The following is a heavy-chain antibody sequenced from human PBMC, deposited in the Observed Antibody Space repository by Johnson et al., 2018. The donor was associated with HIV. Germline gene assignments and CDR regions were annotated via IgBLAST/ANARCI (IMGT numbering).Heavy chain of an antibody. CDR1: GFTVSSNY. CDR2: ISYDGSNK. D-gene: IGHD3-9*01. V-gene: IGHV3-30*03. CDR3: ARELPSYDILTGPGAFDI. Sequence: QMLLVESGGGLIQPGESLRLSCAASGFTVSSNYMSWVRQAPGKGLEWVAVISYDGSNKYYADSVKGRFTISRDNSKNTLYLQMNSLRAEDTAVYYCARELPSYDILTGPGAFDIWGQGTMVTVSS. J-gene: IGHJ3*02.